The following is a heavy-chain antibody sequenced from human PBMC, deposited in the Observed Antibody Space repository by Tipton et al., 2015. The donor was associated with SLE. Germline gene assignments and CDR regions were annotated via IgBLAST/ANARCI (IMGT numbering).Heavy chain of an antibody. CDR1: GFTLRAFA. CDR3: AKGFGDIVRTLDH. D-gene: IGHD4-17*01. Sequence: SLRLSCAASGFTLRAFAMTWVRQPPGKGLEWVSAIYKAGGTFYGDSVKGRFTISRDNSKNALYLDMDNLRTEDTAVYYCAKGFGDIVRTLDHWGQGTLVTVSS. CDR2: IYKAGGT. J-gene: IGHJ4*02. V-gene: IGHV3-23*03.